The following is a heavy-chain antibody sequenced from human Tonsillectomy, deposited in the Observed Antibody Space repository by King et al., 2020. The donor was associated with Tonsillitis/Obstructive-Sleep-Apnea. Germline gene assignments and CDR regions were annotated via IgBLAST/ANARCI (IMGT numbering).Heavy chain of an antibody. Sequence: VQLVESGAEVKKPGASVKVSCKASGYTFTSYGISWVRQAPGQGLEWMGWISAYNGNTNYAQNLQGRVTMTTDTSTSTAYMELRSLRSDDTAVYYCAREYYDFWRGPNYYSYMDVWGKGTTVTVSS. CDR3: AREYYDFWRGPNYYSYMDV. D-gene: IGHD3-3*01. CDR2: ISAYNGNT. V-gene: IGHV1-18*01. CDR1: GYTFTSYG. J-gene: IGHJ6*03.